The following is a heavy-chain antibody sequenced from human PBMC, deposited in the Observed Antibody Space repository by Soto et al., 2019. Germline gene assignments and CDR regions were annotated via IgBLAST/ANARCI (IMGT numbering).Heavy chain of an antibody. D-gene: IGHD3-22*01. CDR1: GGSFSSFS. CDR2: IIPIVGTA. J-gene: IGHJ4*02. CDR3: KSFDSNGYYPQNHY. Sequence: QVILAQSGAEVKKPGSSVKVSCKVSGGSFSSFSINWVRQAPGQRFEWMGGIIPIVGTANFTPKFQDRVTCTADESTATAYMTLTSLTSEDTAFYYCKSFDSNGYYPQNHYWGPGTQVTASS. V-gene: IGHV1-69*01.